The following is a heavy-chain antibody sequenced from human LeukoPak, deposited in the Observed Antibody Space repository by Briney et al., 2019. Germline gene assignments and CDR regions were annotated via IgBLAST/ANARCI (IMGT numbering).Heavy chain of an antibody. CDR1: GGTFSSYA. V-gene: IGHV1-69*05. CDR2: IIPIFGTA. D-gene: IGHD3-9*01. J-gene: IGHJ6*03. Sequence: SVKVSCKASGGTFSSYAISWVRQAPGQGLEWMGGIIPIFGTANYAQKFQGRVTITTDESTSTAYMELSSLRSEDMAVYYCARLRYFEPRGSMSYYYMDVWGKGTTVTVSS. CDR3: ARLRYFEPRGSMSYYYMDV.